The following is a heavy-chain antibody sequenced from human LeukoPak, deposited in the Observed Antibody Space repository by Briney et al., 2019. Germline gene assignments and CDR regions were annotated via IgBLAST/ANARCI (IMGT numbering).Heavy chain of an antibody. CDR2: ISGSGSTI. CDR3: ARPPRGSDAFDI. D-gene: IGHD3-10*01. V-gene: IGHV3-11*01. J-gene: IGHJ3*02. CDR1: GFTFSDYY. Sequence: GGSLRLFCAASGFTFSDYYMSWNRQAPGKGLEWVSYISGSGSTIYYADSVKGRFTISRDNAKNSLYLQMNSLRAEDTAVYYCARPPRGSDAFDIWGQGTMVTVSS.